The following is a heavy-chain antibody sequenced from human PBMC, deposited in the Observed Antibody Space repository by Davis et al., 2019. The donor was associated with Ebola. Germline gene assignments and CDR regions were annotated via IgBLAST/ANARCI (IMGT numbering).Heavy chain of an antibody. CDR3: ARYSSGLFDP. Sequence: ASVKVSCKASGYTFTSYGISWVRQAPGQGLEWMGWISAYNGNTNYAQKLQGRVTMTRDTSTSTVYMELSSLRSEDTAVYYCARYSSGLFDPWGQGTLVTVSS. CDR1: GYTFTSYG. J-gene: IGHJ5*02. V-gene: IGHV1-18*01. CDR2: ISAYNGNT. D-gene: IGHD6-19*01.